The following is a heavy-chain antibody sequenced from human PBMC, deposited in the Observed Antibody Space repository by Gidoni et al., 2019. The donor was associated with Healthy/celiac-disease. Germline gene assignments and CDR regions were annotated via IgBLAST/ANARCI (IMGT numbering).Heavy chain of an antibody. CDR3: ARHVVSGEASDYDY. V-gene: IGHV4-39*01. J-gene: IGHJ4*02. D-gene: IGHD4-17*01. CDR1: GGSISSSSYY. CDR2: IYYSGST. Sequence: QLQLQASGPGLVKPSETLSLTCPVSGGSISSSSYYWGWIRQPPGKGLEWIGSIYYSGSTYYNPSLKSRVTISVDTSKNQFSLKLSSVTAADTAVYYCARHVVSGEASDYDYWGQGTLVTVSS.